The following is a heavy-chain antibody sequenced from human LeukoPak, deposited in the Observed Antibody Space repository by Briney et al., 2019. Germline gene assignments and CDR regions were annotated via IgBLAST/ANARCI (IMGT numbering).Heavy chain of an antibody. Sequence: SETLSLTCTVSGGSISSGFYYWSWIRQPAGKGLEWIGRIYSSGSTNYNPSLKSRVTMSVDTSKNQFSLNLSSVTAADTALYCCASTDSNGGAFDIWGQGTVVTVSS. CDR3: ASTDSNGGAFDI. D-gene: IGHD3-22*01. CDR1: GGSISSGFYY. J-gene: IGHJ3*02. V-gene: IGHV4-61*02. CDR2: IYSSGST.